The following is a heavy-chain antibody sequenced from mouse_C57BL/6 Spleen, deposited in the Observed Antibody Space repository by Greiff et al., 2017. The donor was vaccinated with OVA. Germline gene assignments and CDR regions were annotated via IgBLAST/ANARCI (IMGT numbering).Heavy chain of an antibody. J-gene: IGHJ2*01. Sequence: VQLQQSGPELVKPGASVKISCKASGYAFSSSWMNWVKQRPGKGLEWIGRIYPGDGDTNYNRKFKGKATLTADKSSSTAYMQLSSLTSEDSAVYFCARSIYDGYDFDYWGQGTTLTVSS. CDR3: ARSIYDGYDFDY. V-gene: IGHV1-82*01. D-gene: IGHD2-3*01. CDR2: IYPGDGDT. CDR1: GYAFSSSW.